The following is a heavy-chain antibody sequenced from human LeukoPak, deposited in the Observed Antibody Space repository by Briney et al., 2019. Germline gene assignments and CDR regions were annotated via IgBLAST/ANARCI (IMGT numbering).Heavy chain of an antibody. Sequence: PSETLSLTCAVYGGSFSGYFWSWIRQPPGKGLEWIGEINHSGSTNYNPSLKSRVTISVDTSKNQFSLKLSSVTAADTAVYYCARTGRLLWFGELSGYFDYWGQGTLVTVSS. CDR2: INHSGST. CDR1: GGSFSGYF. J-gene: IGHJ4*02. D-gene: IGHD3-10*01. V-gene: IGHV4-34*01. CDR3: ARTGRLLWFGELSGYFDY.